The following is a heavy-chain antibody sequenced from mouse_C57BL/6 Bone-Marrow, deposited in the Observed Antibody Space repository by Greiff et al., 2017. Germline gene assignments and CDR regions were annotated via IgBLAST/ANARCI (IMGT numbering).Heavy chain of an antibody. CDR3: ARLGGDY. V-gene: IGHV1-42*01. J-gene: IGHJ2*01. CDR1: GYSFTGYY. CDR2: INPSTGGT. Sequence: EVQLQQSGPELVKPGASVKISCKASGYSFTGYYMNWVKQSPEKSLEWIGEINPSTGGTTYNQKFKAKATLTVDKSSSTAYMQLKSLTSEDSAVYYCARLGGDYWGQGTTLTVS. D-gene: IGHD4-1*01.